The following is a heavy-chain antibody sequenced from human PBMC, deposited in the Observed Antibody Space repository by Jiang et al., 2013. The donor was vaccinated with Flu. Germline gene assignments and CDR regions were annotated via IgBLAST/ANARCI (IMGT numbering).Heavy chain of an antibody. D-gene: IGHD3-16*01. Sequence: VQLLESGGGFLQPGGSLRLSCAASGFTFGAYSINWVRQAPGKGLEWVSYIGGSSSVINYADSVKGRFTISRDNAKNSLYLQMNSLRDEDTAVYYCVRDENYAFDFWGQGTLVTVS. V-gene: IGHV3-48*02. CDR3: VRDENYAFDF. CDR1: GFTFGAYS. J-gene: IGHJ4*02. CDR2: IGGSSSVI.